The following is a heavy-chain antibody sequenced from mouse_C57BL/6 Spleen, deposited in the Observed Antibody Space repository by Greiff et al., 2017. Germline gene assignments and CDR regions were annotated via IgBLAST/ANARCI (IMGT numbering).Heavy chain of an antibody. V-gene: IGHV5-17*01. CDR2: ISSGSSTI. J-gene: IGHJ2*01. CDR1: GFTFSDYG. D-gene: IGHD4-1*01. CDR3: ARPGKLGRGYFDY. Sequence: EVMLVESGGGLVKPGGSLKLSCAASGFTFSDYGMHWVRQAPEKGLEWVAYISSGSSTIYYADTVKGRFTISRDNAKNTLFLQMTSLRSEDTAMYYCARPGKLGRGYFDYWGQGTTLTVSS.